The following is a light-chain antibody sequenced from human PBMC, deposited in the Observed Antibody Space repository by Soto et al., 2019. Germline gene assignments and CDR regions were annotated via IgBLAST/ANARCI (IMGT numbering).Light chain of an antibody. CDR2: GNK. CDR3: QSYDFSLTGVV. V-gene: IGLV1-40*01. J-gene: IGLJ2*01. CDR1: SSNIGAHYD. Sequence: QFVLTQPPSVSGAPGQRVAISCIGTSSNIGAHYDVHWYQQLPGTAPKLLIYGNKNRPAGVPDRFSGSKSGTSASLAITGVQAEDEADYYCQSYDFSLTGVVFGGGTKLTVL.